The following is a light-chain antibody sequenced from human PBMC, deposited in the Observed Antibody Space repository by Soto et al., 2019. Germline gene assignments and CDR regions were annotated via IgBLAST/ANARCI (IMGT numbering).Light chain of an antibody. CDR1: QSVTSY. Sequence: DIVLTQSPATLSLSPGVRATLSCRASQSVTSYFAWYQQTPGQAPRLLIYDASNRATGIPSRISGSGSGTDFPLIIRSLEPEDCAVYYCQQRSNWPPRYTFGQGSKLAIK. V-gene: IGKV3-11*01. CDR3: QQRSNWPPRYT. J-gene: IGKJ2*01. CDR2: DAS.